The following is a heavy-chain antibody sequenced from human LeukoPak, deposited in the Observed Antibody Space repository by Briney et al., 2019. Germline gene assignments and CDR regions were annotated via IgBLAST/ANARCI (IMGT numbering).Heavy chain of an antibody. V-gene: IGHV1-46*01. CDR2: INPSGGST. J-gene: IGHJ4*02. D-gene: IGHD6-19*01. Sequence: GASVKVSCKASGYTFTSYYLHWVRQAPGQGLEWMGIINPSGGSTSYAPKLQGRVTMARDTSTSTVNMELSSLRSEDTAVYYCARGANSGWFPSGWDYWGQGTLVSVSS. CDR3: ARGANSGWFPSGWDY. CDR1: GYTFTSYY.